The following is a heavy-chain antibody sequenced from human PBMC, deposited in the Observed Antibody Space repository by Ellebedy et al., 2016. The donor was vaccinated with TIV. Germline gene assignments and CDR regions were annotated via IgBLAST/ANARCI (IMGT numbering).Heavy chain of an antibody. V-gene: IGHV3-23*01. CDR2: IVGSGAQ. J-gene: IGHJ4*02. CDR1: GFTFSSYA. CDR3: AKDRTPGDGYWVFDY. Sequence: PGGSLRLSCAASGFTFSSYAMTWVRQAPGKGLEWGSGIVGSGAQKYADSVTGRFTISRDNSKSTLDLQMNSLRAEDTAVYFCAKDRTPGDGYWVFDYWGQGTLVTVSS. D-gene: IGHD5-18*01.